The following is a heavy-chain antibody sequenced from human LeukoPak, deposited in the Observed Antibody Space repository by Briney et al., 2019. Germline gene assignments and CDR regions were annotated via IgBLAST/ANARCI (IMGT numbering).Heavy chain of an antibody. CDR2: ISSSSSTI. CDR3: ARDSGDYYDSGDY. Sequence: QAGGSLRLSCAASGFTFSSYAMSWVRQAPGKGLEWVSYISSSSSTIYYADSVKGRFTISRDNAKNSLYLQMNSLRAEDTAVYYCARDSGDYYDSGDYWGQGTLVTVSS. V-gene: IGHV3-48*01. CDR1: GFTFSSYA. D-gene: IGHD3-22*01. J-gene: IGHJ4*02.